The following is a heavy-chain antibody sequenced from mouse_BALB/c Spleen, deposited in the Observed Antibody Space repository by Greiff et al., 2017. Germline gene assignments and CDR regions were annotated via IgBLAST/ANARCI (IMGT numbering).Heavy chain of an antibody. V-gene: IGHV14-3*02. CDR1: GFNIKDTY. D-gene: IGHD2-3*01. CDR2: IDPANGNT. CDR3: ARDDGYQYYFDY. J-gene: IGHJ2*01. Sequence: VQLQQSGAELVKPGASVKLSCTASGFNIKDTYMHWVKQRPEQGLEWIGRIDPANGNTKYDPKFQGKATITADTSSNTAYLQLSSLTSEDTAVYYCARDDGYQYYFDYWGQGTTLTVSS.